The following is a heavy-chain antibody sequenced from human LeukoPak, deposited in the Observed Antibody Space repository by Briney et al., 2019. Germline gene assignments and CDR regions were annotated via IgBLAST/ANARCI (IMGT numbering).Heavy chain of an antibody. CDR3: ARHKILWFGENDAFDI. D-gene: IGHD3-10*01. CDR2: IYHSGST. V-gene: IGHV4-30-2*01. J-gene: IGHJ3*02. CDR1: GGSISSGGYS. Sequence: SETLSLTCAVSGGSISSGGYSWSWIRQPPGKGLEWIGYIYHSGSTYYNPSLKSRVTISVDRSKNQFSLKLSSVTAADTAVYYCARHKILWFGENDAFDIWGQGTMVTVSS.